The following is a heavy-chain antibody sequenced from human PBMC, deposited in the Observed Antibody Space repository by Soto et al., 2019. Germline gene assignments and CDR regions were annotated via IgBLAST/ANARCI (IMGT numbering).Heavy chain of an antibody. Sequence: GASVKVSCKASGYTFTGYYMHWVRQAPGQGLEWMGWINPNSGGTNYAQKFQGRVTMTRDTSISTAYMELSRLRSDDTAVYYCARDLNYNDILTGYYDNAFDFDYWGQGTLVTVSS. CDR2: INPNSGGT. CDR3: ARDLNYNDILTGYYDNAFDFDY. J-gene: IGHJ4*02. D-gene: IGHD3-9*01. V-gene: IGHV1-2*02. CDR1: GYTFTGYY.